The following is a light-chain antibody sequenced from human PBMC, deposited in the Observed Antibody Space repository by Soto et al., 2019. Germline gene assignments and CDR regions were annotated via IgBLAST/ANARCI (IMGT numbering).Light chain of an antibody. Sequence: EIVLTQSPVTLSLSPGERATLSCRASQSVRSYVAWYQQKPGQAPKLLIYETSNRATGIPARFSGSGSGTDYTLTISSLEPDDFAVYYCQQRSNWTITFGQGTRLEIK. J-gene: IGKJ5*01. CDR2: ETS. CDR3: QQRSNWTIT. V-gene: IGKV3-11*01. CDR1: QSVRSY.